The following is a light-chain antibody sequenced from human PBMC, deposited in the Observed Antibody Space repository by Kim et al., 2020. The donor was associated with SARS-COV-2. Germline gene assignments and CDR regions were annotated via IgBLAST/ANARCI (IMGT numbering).Light chain of an antibody. V-gene: IGKV1-39*01. CDR2: AAS. CDR1: KSIDSY. CDR3: QQSYSIPWT. J-gene: IGKJ1*01. Sequence: AFVGDRVTITCRASKSIDSYLNWYQQKPGKAPKVLIYAASSLQTGVPSRFSGSGSGTDFTLTISSLQPEDFATYYCQQSYSIPWTFGQGTKVDIK.